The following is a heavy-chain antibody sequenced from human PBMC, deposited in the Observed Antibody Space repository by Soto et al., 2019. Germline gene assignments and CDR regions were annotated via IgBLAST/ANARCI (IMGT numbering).Heavy chain of an antibody. V-gene: IGHV4-30-2*01. CDR2: IYHSGGT. CDR1: GDSISSGGYS. CDR3: ARDSRSGYYLEY. D-gene: IGHD3-22*01. J-gene: IGHJ4*02. Sequence: QLQLQESGSGLVKPSQTLSLTCAVSGDSISSGGYSWNWIRQPPGNGLEWIGYIYHSGGTDYNPSLKSRVTITVDSSNNQFSLKLNSVTAADTAVYYCARDSRSGYYLEYWGQGTLVTVSS.